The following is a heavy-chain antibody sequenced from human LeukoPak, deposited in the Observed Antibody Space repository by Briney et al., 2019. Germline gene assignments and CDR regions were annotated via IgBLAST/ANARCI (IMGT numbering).Heavy chain of an antibody. CDR1: GFTFSSYA. V-gene: IGHV3-23*01. Sequence: GGSLRLSCAASGFTFSSYAMSWVRQAPGEGLGWGSAISGSGGSTYYADSVKGRFTISRDNSKNTLYLQMNSLRAEDTAVYYCAKERYDTHAFDIWGQGTMVTVSS. D-gene: IGHD1-1*01. J-gene: IGHJ3*02. CDR2: ISGSGGST. CDR3: AKERYDTHAFDI.